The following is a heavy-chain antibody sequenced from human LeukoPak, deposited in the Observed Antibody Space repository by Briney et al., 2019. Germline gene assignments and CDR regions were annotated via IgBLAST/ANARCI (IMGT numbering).Heavy chain of an antibody. V-gene: IGHV1-46*01. D-gene: IGHD3-10*01. J-gene: IGHJ4*02. CDR3: ARDYHGSGSLTTFDY. CDR2: INPRGGSV. Sequence: ASVKVSCKASGYTFTSFYMHWVRQAPGQGLEWMGIINPRGGSVGSAQNFQDRITLTRDTSTSTVYMELSSLRSEDTAVYYCARDYHGSGSLTTFDYWGQGTLVTVSS. CDR1: GYTFTSFY.